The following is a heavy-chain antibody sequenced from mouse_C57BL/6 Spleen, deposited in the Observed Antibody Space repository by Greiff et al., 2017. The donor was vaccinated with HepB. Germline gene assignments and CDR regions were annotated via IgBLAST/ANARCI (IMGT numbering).Heavy chain of an antibody. CDR1: GYTFTDYE. CDR2: IDPETGGT. D-gene: IGHD2-3*01. CDR3: TRRGLYDGYPTDYFDY. V-gene: IGHV1-15*01. Sequence: VQLQQSGAELVRPGASVTLSCKASGYTFTDYEMHWVKQTPVHGLEWIGAIDPETGGTAYNQKFKGKAILTADKSSSTAYMELRSLTSEDSAVYYCTRRGLYDGYPTDYFDYWGQGTTLTVSS. J-gene: IGHJ2*01.